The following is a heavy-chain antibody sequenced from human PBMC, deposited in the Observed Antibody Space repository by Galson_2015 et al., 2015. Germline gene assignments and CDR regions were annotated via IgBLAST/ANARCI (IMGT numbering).Heavy chain of an antibody. Sequence: PGKGLEWVSYISSSGSTIYYADSVKGRFTISRDNAKNSLYLQMNSLRAEDTAVYYCARAVTTSVYYYGMDVWGQGTTVTVSS. CDR3: ARAVTTSVYYYGMDV. V-gene: IGHV3-48*03. D-gene: IGHD4-11*01. J-gene: IGHJ6*02. CDR2: ISSSGSTI.